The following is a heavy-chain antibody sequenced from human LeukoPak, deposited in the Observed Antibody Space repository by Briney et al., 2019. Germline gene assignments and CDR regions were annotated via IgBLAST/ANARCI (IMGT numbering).Heavy chain of an antibody. D-gene: IGHD2-2*01. J-gene: IGHJ4*02. CDR3: ARVSWPPVSSWYYFDY. Sequence: SETLSLTCAVYGGSFSGYYWSWIRQPPGKGLEWIGYISYSGSGNYNPSLKSRVSISVDTSKNQFSLTLNSVTAADTAVYYCARVSWPPVSSWYYFDYWGQRTLVTVSS. CDR1: GGSFSGYY. V-gene: IGHV4-59*01. CDR2: ISYSGSG.